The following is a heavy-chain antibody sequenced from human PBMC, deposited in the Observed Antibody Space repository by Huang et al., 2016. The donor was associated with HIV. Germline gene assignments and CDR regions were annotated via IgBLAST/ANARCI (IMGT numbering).Heavy chain of an antibody. Sequence: QVQLQESGPGLVKPSETLSLTCTVSGGYINNGFGTWIRQPPGKGLEWIGYVHDSGSTTHHPSLKSRVTISVDTSKNQFSLKVTAVTAADTAIYFCARVTGSGPLFYYYAMDVWGQGTTVTVSS. CDR1: GGYINNGF. D-gene: IGHD6-19*01. J-gene: IGHJ6*02. V-gene: IGHV4-59*01. CDR3: ARVTGSGPLFYYYAMDV. CDR2: VHDSGST.